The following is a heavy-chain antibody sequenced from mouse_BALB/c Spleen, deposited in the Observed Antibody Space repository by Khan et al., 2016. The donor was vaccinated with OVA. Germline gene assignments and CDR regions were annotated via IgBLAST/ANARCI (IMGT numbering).Heavy chain of an antibody. J-gene: IGHJ4*01. CDR2: LWWDDDK. V-gene: IGHV8-8*01. D-gene: IGHD2-2*01. CDR3: ARVGWLRDYAMDY. Sequence: QVTLKESGPGILQPSQTLSLTCSFSGFSLSTSGMGVGWIRQPSGKGLEWLARLWWDDDKCYKPPLKSRLTIPKDTSSNQVFHKIASVTTADTATYYGARVGWLRDYAMDYWGQGISVTISS. CDR1: GFSLSTSGMG.